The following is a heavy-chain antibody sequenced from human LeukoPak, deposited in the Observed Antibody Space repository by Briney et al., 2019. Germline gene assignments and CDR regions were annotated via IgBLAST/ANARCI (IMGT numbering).Heavy chain of an antibody. J-gene: IGHJ5*02. CDR2: ISYDGSNK. V-gene: IGHV3-30-3*01. D-gene: IGHD6-19*01. CDR1: GFTFSSYA. Sequence: GGSLRLSRAASGFTFSSYAMHWVRQAPGKGLEWVAVISYDGSNKYYADSVKGRFTISRDNSKNTLYLQMNSLRAEDTAVYYCARDGQQWLAYNWFDPWGQGTLVTVSS. CDR3: ARDGQQWLAYNWFDP.